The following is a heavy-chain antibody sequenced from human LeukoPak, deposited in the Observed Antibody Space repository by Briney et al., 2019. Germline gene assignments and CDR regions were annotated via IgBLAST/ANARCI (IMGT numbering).Heavy chain of an antibody. D-gene: IGHD3-16*01. CDR1: GYTFTDYY. Sequence: ASVKVSCKVSGYTFTDYYMHWVQQAPGKGLEWMGLVDPEDGETIYAEKFQGRVTITADTSTDTAYMELSSPRSEDTAVYYCATAPGRWGGYWGQGTLVTVSS. CDR2: VDPEDGET. J-gene: IGHJ4*02. CDR3: ATAPGRWGGY. V-gene: IGHV1-69-2*01.